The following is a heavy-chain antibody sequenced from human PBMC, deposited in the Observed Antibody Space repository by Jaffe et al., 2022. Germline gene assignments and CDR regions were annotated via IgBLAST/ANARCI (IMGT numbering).Heavy chain of an antibody. CDR2: IYTSGST. V-gene: IGHV4-61*02. Sequence: QVQLQESGPGLVKPSQTLSLTCTVSGGSISSGSYYWSWIRQPAGKGLEWIGRIYTSGSTNYNPSLKSRVTISVDTSKNQFSLKLSSVTAADTAVYYCARGVFGMSSSWYDDAFDIWGQGTMVTVSS. CDR3: ARGVFGMSSSWYDDAFDI. D-gene: IGHD6-13*01. J-gene: IGHJ3*02. CDR1: GGSISSGSYY.